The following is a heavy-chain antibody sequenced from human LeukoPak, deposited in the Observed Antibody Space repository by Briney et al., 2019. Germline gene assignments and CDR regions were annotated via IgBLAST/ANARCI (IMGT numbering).Heavy chain of an antibody. Sequence: PSETLSLTCAVYGGSFSGYYWSWLRQPPGKGLGWSGENNHSGSTNYNPSLKSRVTISVATSKNQFPLKLSSVPTADTACYYCSREDRSGWYDVVYWGEGTLDTVSS. CDR1: GGSFSGYY. CDR3: SREDRSGWYDVVY. CDR2: NNHSGST. J-gene: IGHJ4*02. V-gene: IGHV4-34*01. D-gene: IGHD6-19*01.